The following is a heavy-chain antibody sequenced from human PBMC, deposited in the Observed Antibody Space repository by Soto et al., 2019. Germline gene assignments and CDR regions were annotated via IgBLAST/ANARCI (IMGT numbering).Heavy chain of an antibody. V-gene: IGHV4-31*03. CDR1: GGSISSVYCY. D-gene: IGHD3-10*01. Sequence: QVKLQESGPGLAKPSQTLSLTCSVSGGSISSVYCYRRWIRQHPGKGMEWIGYIYRGGTTYYNPSLKSRVTMSVDRSKNQFSLKLSSVTAADTAVYYCARDFDDSGTSYFDYWGQGILVTVSS. J-gene: IGHJ4*02. CDR3: ARDFDDSGTSYFDY. CDR2: IYRGGTT.